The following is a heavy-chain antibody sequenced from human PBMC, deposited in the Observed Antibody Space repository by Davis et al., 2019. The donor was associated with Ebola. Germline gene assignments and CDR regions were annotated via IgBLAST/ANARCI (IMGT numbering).Heavy chain of an antibody. CDR3: ARDPGRRGRFDP. V-gene: IGHV4-34*01. CDR2: INHSGST. J-gene: IGHJ5*02. Sequence: PSETLSLTCAVYGGSFSGYYWSWIRQPPGKGLEWIGEINHSGSTNYNPSLKSRVTISVDTSKNQFSLKLSSVTAADTAVYYCARDPGRRGRFDPWGQGTLVTVSS. CDR1: GGSFSGYY. D-gene: IGHD3-10*01.